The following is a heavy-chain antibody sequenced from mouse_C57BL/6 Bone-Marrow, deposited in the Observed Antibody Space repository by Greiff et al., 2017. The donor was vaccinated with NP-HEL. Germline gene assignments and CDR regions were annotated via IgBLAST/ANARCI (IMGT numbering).Heavy chain of an antibody. CDR1: GYTFTSYG. Sequence: VHLVESGAELARPGASVKLSCKASGYTFTSYGISWVKQRTGQGLEWIGEIYPRSGNTYYNEKFKGKATLTADKSSSTAYMELRSLTSEDSAVYFCARHPAWFSYWGQGTLVTVSA. J-gene: IGHJ3*01. CDR2: IYPRSGNT. V-gene: IGHV1-81*01. CDR3: ARHPAWFSY.